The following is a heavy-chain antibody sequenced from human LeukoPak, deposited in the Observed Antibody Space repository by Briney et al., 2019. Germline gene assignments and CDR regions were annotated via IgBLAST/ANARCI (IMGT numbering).Heavy chain of an antibody. D-gene: IGHD6-19*01. CDR3: ARDVRYSSGWYIDH. V-gene: IGHV3-33*01. CDR1: GFTFSSYG. J-gene: IGHJ4*02. Sequence: GGSLRLSCAASGFTFSSYGMHWVRQAPGKGLEWVAVIWYDGSNKYYADSVKGRFTISRDNSKNTLYLQMNSLRAEDTAVYYCARDVRYSSGWYIDHWGQGTLVTVSS. CDR2: IWYDGSNK.